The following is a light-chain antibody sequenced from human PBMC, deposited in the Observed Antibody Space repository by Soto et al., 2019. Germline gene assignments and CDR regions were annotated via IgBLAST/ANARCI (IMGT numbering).Light chain of an antibody. CDR3: QEYGSSPPWT. J-gene: IGKJ1*01. CDR1: QSVSSSY. Sequence: TNSPVTLSLSPAERATLSCRASQSVSSSYLAWYQQKPGQAPRLLIYGASSRATGIPDRFSGSGSGTDFTLTISRLEPEDYAVYYCQEYGSSPPWTFGQGTKLDI. CDR2: GAS. V-gene: IGKV3-20*01.